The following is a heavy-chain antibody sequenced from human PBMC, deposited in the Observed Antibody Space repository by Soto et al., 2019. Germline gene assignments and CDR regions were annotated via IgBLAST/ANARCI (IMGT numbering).Heavy chain of an antibody. CDR1: GYTFTSYY. CDR3: ARGARKSFLSKFRPGEAGCYYCAMDV. CDR2: VNPSVVST. V-gene: IGHV1-46*01. D-gene: IGHD6-6*01. Sequence: QVQLVQSGAEVKKPGASVKVSCKASGYTFTSYYMHCVRQAPGQGLELLGIVNPSVVSTSYAQKFQGRITVTRDTSTSTVHMELSSLRSEDTAMYYCARGARKSFLSKFRPGEAGCYYCAMDVWGQGTTVTVSS. J-gene: IGHJ6*02.